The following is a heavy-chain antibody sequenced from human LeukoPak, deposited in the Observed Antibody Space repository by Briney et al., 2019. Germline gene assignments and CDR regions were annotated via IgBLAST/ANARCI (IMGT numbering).Heavy chain of an antibody. CDR3: ASRRAGAHYDYVWGSYRNDY. D-gene: IGHD3-16*02. Sequence: SETLSLTCAVYGGSFSGYYWSWIRQPPGKGLEWIGEINHSGSTNYNPSLKSRATISVDTSKNQFSLKLSSVTAADTAVYYCASRRAGAHYDYVWGSYRNDYWGQGTLVTVSS. J-gene: IGHJ4*02. CDR1: GGSFSGYY. CDR2: INHSGST. V-gene: IGHV4-34*01.